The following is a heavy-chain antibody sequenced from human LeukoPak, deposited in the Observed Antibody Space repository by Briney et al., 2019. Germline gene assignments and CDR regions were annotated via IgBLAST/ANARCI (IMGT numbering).Heavy chain of an antibody. V-gene: IGHV5-51*01. Sequence: GESLKISCKGSGYLFTSYWIGWVRQMPGKGLEWMGIIYPGDSDTSYSPSFQGQVTISADKYISTAYLQWSSLKPSDTAMFYCARQPDSSGSPLYWGQGTLVSVSS. D-gene: IGHD3-22*01. J-gene: IGHJ4*02. CDR1: GYLFTSYW. CDR3: ARQPDSSGSPLY. CDR2: IYPGDSDT.